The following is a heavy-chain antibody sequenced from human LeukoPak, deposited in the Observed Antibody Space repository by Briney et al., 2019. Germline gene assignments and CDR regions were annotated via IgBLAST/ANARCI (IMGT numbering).Heavy chain of an antibody. CDR1: GFTVSSNY. Sequence: PGGSLRLSCAASGFTVSSNYMSWVRRAPGKGLEWVSVIYSGGSTYYADSVKGRFTISRDNSKNTLYLQMNSLRAEDTAVYYCASEYYDFWSGQFWGQGTLVTVSS. D-gene: IGHD3-3*01. V-gene: IGHV3-66*01. CDR2: IYSGGST. J-gene: IGHJ4*02. CDR3: ASEYYDFWSGQF.